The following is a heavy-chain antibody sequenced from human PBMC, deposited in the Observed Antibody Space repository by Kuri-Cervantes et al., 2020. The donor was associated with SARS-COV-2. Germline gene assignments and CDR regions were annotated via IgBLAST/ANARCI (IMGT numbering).Heavy chain of an antibody. CDR1: GGSISTYY. D-gene: IGHD3-10*01. J-gene: IGHJ3*02. Sequence: GSLRLSCTVSGGSISTYYWSWIRQPPGKGLEWIGYIYYSGSTNYNPSLKSRVTISVDTSKNQFPLKLSSVTAADTAVYYCARSVLLWFGEEQDAFDIWGQGTMVTVSS. CDR3: ARSVLLWFGEEQDAFDI. CDR2: IYYSGST. V-gene: IGHV4-59*12.